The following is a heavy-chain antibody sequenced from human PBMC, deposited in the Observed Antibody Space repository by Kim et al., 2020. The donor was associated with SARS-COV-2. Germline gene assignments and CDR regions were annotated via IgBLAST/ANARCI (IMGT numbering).Heavy chain of an antibody. CDR2: INPNSGNT. CDR1: GYTFSGYY. CDR3: ATETQQLGLDY. D-gene: IGHD6-13*01. J-gene: IGHJ4*02. Sequence: ASVKVSCKASGYTFSGYYMHWVRQAPGQGLEWMGRINPNSGNTNYAQKFQGRVTMTRDTSISTAYMELSSLRSDDTAVYYCATETQQLGLDYWGQGTLVTVSS. V-gene: IGHV1-2*06.